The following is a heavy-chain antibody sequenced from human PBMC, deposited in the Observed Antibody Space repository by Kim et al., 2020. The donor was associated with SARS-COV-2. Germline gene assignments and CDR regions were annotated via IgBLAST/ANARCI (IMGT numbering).Heavy chain of an antibody. CDR3: ERDTSGCQMPRD. Sequence: GGSLRLSCAASGFTFSSDSLNWVRQAPGKGLEWVAHISSSSSSRNYADAVKGQFTISRDNAKNSLYLQMNSLRAEDTAVYYCERDTSGCQMPRDWGQGNLVTVSS. D-gene: IGHD2-2*01. J-gene: IGHJ4*02. CDR1: GFTFSSDS. CDR2: ISSSSSSR. V-gene: IGHV3-48*04.